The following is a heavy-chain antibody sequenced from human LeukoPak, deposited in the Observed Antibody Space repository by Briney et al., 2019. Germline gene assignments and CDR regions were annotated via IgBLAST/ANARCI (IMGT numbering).Heavy chain of an antibody. CDR1: GFTVSSTY. CDR3: ARVACSSSPCYYPIDV. D-gene: IGHD2-2*01. J-gene: IGHJ6*02. V-gene: IGHV3-66*01. CDR2: IFSGGST. Sequence: GGSLRLSCAASGFTVSSTYMNWVRQAPGKGLEWVSLIFSGGSTYYADSVKGRFTISRDNSKNTLYLQMNSLRAEDTAVYYCARVACSSSPCYYPIDVWGQGTTVTVSS.